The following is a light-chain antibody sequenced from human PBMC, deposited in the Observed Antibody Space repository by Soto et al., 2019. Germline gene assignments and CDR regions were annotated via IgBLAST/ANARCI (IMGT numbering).Light chain of an antibody. CDR3: QQYNNWPPT. CDR2: GIS. J-gene: IGKJ1*01. Sequence: EIVMTQSPDTLSVSPGERAALSCMASQSVRSNLAWYQQKPGQAPRLLIYGISTRATGIPIRLSGSGSGTEFTLTISSLQSEDFAVYYCQQYNNWPPTFGQGTKVDIK. V-gene: IGKV3-15*01. CDR1: QSVRSN.